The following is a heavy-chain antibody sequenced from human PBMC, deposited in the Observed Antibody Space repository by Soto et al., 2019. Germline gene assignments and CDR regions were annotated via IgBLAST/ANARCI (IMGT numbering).Heavy chain of an antibody. V-gene: IGHV3-9*01. CDR2: ISWNSGSI. CDR1: GFTFSSYA. CDR3: AKDTRGWLQLGLLDY. J-gene: IGHJ4*02. Sequence: GGSLRLSCAASGFTFSSYAMHWVRQAPGKGLEWVSGISWNSGSIGYADSVKGRFTITRDNAKNSLYLQMNSLRAEDTALYYCAKDTRGWLQLGLLDYWGQGTLVTVSS. D-gene: IGHD5-12*01.